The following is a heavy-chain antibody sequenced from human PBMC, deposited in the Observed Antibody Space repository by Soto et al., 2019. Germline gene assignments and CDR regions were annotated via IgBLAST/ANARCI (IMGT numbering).Heavy chain of an antibody. CDR2: VYHTGST. V-gene: IGHV4-59*13. D-gene: IGHD6-19*01. J-gene: IGHJ4*02. CDR1: GASITTYC. Sequence: SETLSLTCDVSGASITTYCWSWIRQAPGKGLEWIGNVYHTGSTDYSSSLRSRVTISVDTSKNQFSLSMNSVAAADTAVYYCARRLFGSGWTLDSWGQGALVTVSS. CDR3: ARRLFGSGWTLDS.